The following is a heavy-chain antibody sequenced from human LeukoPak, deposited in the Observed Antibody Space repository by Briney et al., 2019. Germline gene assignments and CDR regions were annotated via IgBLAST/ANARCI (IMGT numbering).Heavy chain of an antibody. J-gene: IGHJ5*02. CDR2: ISSSGGTI. D-gene: IGHD2-8*01. Sequence: PGGSLRLSCAASGFTFSDYYMSWIRQAPGKGLEWVSYISSSGGTICYADSVTGRFTISRDDAKNSLYLQMNSLRAEDTAVYYCARVNGDWFDPWGQGTLVTVSS. CDR3: ARVNGDWFDP. CDR1: GFTFSDYY. V-gene: IGHV3-11*04.